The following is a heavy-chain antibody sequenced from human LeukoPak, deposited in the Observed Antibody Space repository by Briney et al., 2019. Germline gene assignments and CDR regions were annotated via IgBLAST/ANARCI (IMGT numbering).Heavy chain of an antibody. Sequence: GGSLRLSCAVSGITLNNYGMTGVRQAPGKGLEWVAGISDSGGSTKYADSVKGRFTISRDNPENTLYLQMNSLRAEDTAVYFCAKRGVVIRVILVGFHKEAYYFESWGQGALVTVSS. J-gene: IGHJ4*02. V-gene: IGHV3-23*01. CDR3: AKRGVVIRVILVGFHKEAYYFES. D-gene: IGHD3/OR15-3a*01. CDR1: GITLNNYG. CDR2: ISDSGGST.